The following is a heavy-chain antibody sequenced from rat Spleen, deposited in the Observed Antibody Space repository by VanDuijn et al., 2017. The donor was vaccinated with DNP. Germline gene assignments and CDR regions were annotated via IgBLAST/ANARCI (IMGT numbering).Heavy chain of an antibody. J-gene: IGHJ3*01. CDR1: GVSLTSYS. CDR3: TGGGSTIYPFTY. CDR2: MWYDGDT. D-gene: IGHD1-2*01. V-gene: IGHV2-15*01. Sequence: QVQLKESGPGLVQPSEILSLTCTVSGVSLTSYSVSWVRQSSGKGPEWLGRMWYDGDTAYNPALKSRLSFSSDPSRSQVFLHMDSLQSEDTAIYFCTGGGSTIYPFTYWGQGTLVTVSS.